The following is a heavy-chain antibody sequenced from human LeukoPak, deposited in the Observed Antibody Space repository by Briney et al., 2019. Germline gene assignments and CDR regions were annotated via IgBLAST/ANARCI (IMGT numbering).Heavy chain of an antibody. J-gene: IGHJ5*02. CDR2: IYYSGTT. V-gene: IGHV4-61*01. D-gene: IGHD6-19*01. CDR3: ARAIPGYSSAWFSNWFDP. Sequence: SETLSLTCTDSGGSVSSKSHYWSWIRQPPGKGLEWIGYIYYSGTTKYNPSLKSRVTISIDTSKNQSSLKLSSVTAADTAVYYCARAIPGYSSAWFSNWFDPWGQGTLVTVSS. CDR1: GGSVSSKSHY.